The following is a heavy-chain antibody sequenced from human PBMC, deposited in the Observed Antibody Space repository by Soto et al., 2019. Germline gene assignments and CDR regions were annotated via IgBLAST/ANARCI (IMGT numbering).Heavy chain of an antibody. V-gene: IGHV3-9*01. CDR2: ITWNSRVL. D-gene: IGHD3-3*01. J-gene: IGHJ4*02. CDR1: GLNFDDFA. CDR3: AKGRYDFWSPYYFDS. Sequence: EVQLVESGGRLVQPGRSLRLSCVGTGLNFDDFAMHWVRQAPGKGLEWVSGITWNSRVLAYADSVTGRFTISRDNARNSLYLKMDSLRDEDTALYYCAKGRYDFWSPYYFDSWGQGTLVTVSS.